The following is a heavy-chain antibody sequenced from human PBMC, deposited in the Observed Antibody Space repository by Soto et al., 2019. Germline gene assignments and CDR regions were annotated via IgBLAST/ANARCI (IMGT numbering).Heavy chain of an antibody. V-gene: IGHV1-2*02. CDR1: GSTFTANY. J-gene: IGHJ4*02. Sequence: ASLKVSCKCSGSTFTANYIQCVRQAPGQGLEWMGWINPNSGGTTYAQKFQGRVTLTRDTSITTAYMELSRLTSDDTAVYFCAREGSGWKYFDYWGQGSLVTVSS. CDR2: INPNSGGT. D-gene: IGHD6-19*01. CDR3: AREGSGWKYFDY.